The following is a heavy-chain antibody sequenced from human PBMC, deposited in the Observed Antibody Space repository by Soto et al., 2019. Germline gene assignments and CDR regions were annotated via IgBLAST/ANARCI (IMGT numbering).Heavy chain of an antibody. CDR1: GFTFSNYG. CDR2: ISGSGGRT. V-gene: IGHV3-23*01. D-gene: IGHD3-10*01. CDR3: ARGSAASARDPPGH. Sequence: EVHLLESGGGLVQPGGSLRLACAASGFTFSNYGMTWVRQAPGRGLEWVSAISGSGGRTFYADSLKGRFSISIENSKNPRLREMTSLGAGGTAVHSCARGSAASARDPPGHWGPGTRVTAPS. J-gene: IGHJ4*02.